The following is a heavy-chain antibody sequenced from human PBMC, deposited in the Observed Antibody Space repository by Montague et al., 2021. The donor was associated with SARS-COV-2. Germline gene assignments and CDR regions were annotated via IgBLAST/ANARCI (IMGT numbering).Heavy chain of an antibody. CDR1: GDSISSTVYC. Sequence: SETLSLTCTVAGDSISSTVYCWGWMRQPPGKRLEWIGTIYHTGITHYXPSLKSRVTLSVDTSKNQLSLNVTSVTAADTAVYFCVRVAWFGELSLAEYWGQGTLVAVSS. D-gene: IGHD3-10*01. CDR3: VRVAWFGELSLAEY. J-gene: IGHJ4*02. V-gene: IGHV4-39*07. CDR2: IYHTGIT.